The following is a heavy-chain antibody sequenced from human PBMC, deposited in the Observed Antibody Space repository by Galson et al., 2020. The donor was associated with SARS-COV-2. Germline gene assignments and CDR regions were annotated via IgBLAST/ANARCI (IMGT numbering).Heavy chain of an antibody. CDR3: ATGSVRGTPNWFDP. D-gene: IGHD3-10*02. Sequence: ASVKVSCKVSGYTLTELSMHWVRQAPGKGLEWTGGFDPEDGQTIYAQKFQGRVTMTEDTSTDTAYMELSSLRSEDTAVYYCATGSVRGTPNWFDPWCQGTLVTVS. V-gene: IGHV1-24*01. CDR2: FDPEDGQT. J-gene: IGHJ5*02. CDR1: GYTLTELS.